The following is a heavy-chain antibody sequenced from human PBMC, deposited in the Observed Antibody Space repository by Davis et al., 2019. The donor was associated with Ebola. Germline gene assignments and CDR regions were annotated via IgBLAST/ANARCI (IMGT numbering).Heavy chain of an antibody. CDR2: ISSNGGST. CDR1: GFTFSSYA. Sequence: GESLKISCAASGFTFSSYAMSWVRQAPGKGLEWVSAISSNGGSTYYADSVKGRFTISRDNSKNTLYLQMGSLRAEDMAVYYCARGPKNYDSSGVQIDYWGQGTLVTVSS. CDR3: ARGPKNYDSSGVQIDY. V-gene: IGHV3-64*02. J-gene: IGHJ4*02. D-gene: IGHD3-22*01.